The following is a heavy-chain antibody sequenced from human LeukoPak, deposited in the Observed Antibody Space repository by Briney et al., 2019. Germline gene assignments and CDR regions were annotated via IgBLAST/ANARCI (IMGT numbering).Heavy chain of an antibody. CDR2: ISGSGGST. CDR1: GFTFSSYG. Sequence: GGTLRLSCAASGFTFSSYGMSWVRQAPGKGLEWVSAISGSGGSTYYADSVKGRFTISRDNSKNTLYLQMNSLRAEDTAVYYCAKDHGSTMVRGVAFDYWGQGTLVTVSS. V-gene: IGHV3-23*01. J-gene: IGHJ4*02. CDR3: AKDHGSTMVRGVAFDY. D-gene: IGHD3-10*01.